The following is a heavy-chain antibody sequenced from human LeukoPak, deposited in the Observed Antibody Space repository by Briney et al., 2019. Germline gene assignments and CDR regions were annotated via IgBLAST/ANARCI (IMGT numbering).Heavy chain of an antibody. V-gene: IGHV4-39*01. Sequence: SETLSLTCTVSGGSISSSSYYWDWIRQPPGKGLEWIGNLYDSGSTHYNPSLRSRVTISADTSKNQFSLKLSSVTAADTAVYYCARLQEGVLLWFGESPRAFDIWGQGTMVTVSS. J-gene: IGHJ3*02. CDR3: ARLQEGVLLWFGESPRAFDI. CDR2: LYDSGST. CDR1: GGSISSSSYY. D-gene: IGHD3-10*01.